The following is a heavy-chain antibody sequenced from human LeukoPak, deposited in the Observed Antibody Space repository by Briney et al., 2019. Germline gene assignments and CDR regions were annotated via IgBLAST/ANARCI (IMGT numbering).Heavy chain of an antibody. CDR1: GGSVSSGSYY. V-gene: IGHV4-61*01. CDR3: VRGWGSGYFDY. D-gene: IGHD7-27*01. CDR2: IYYSGST. Sequence: SETLSLTCTVSGGSVSSGSYYWSWIRQPPGKGLEWIGYIYYSGSTNYNPSLKSRVTISVDTSKNQFSLKLSSVTAADTAVYYCVRGWGSGYFDYWGQGTLVTVSS. J-gene: IGHJ4*02.